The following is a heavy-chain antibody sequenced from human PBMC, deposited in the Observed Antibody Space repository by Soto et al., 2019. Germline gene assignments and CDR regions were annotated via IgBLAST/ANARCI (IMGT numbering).Heavy chain of an antibody. CDR1: GFTLGGYA. D-gene: IGHD6-6*01. CDR3: ARRARPDFYYMDV. CDR2: ISTNGVGT. V-gene: IGHV3-64*01. J-gene: IGHJ6*03. Sequence: GGSLILSWAASGFTLGGYAMDWVRQAPGKGLEYVSGISTNGVGTYYANSVQGRFTISRDNSKNTVYLQMGSLRPEDMAVYYCARRARPDFYYMDVWGKGTTVTVSS.